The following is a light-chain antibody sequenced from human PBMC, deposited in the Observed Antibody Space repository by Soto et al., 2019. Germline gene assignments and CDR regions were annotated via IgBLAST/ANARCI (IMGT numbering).Light chain of an antibody. J-gene: IGLJ3*02. V-gene: IGLV1-40*01. CDR3: QSYDSSLSGSV. Sequence: QSVLTQPPSVSGAPGQRVTISCTGSSSNIGAGYDVHWYQQLPGTAPKLHIYGNSNRPSGVPDRFSGSKSGTSASLAITGLQAEEEADYYCQSYDSSLSGSVFGGGIKLTVL. CDR2: GNS. CDR1: SSNIGAGYD.